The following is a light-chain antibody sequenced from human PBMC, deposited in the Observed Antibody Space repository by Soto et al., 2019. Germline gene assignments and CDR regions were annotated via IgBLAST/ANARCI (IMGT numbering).Light chain of an antibody. CDR2: TSN. Sequence: QSVLTQPPSASGTPGQRVTISCSGSNSNIGSNKVNWYQQLPGTAPKLLIYTSNQRPSGVPDRFSGSKSGTSASLAISGLQSEDEADYYCATWDASLHAYVFGTGTKVTVL. CDR3: ATWDASLHAYV. CDR1: NSNIGSNK. J-gene: IGLJ1*01. V-gene: IGLV1-44*01.